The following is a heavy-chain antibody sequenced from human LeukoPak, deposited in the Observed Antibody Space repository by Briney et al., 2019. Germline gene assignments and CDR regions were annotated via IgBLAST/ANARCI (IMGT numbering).Heavy chain of an antibody. CDR1: GFTFSSYS. Sequence: KTGGSLRLSCAASGFTFSSYSMNWVRQAPGKGLEWVSSISSSSSYIYYADSVKGRFTISRDNAKNTLYLQMNSLRAEDTAVYYCARDDNYYDSSGCDYWGQGTLVTVSS. V-gene: IGHV3-21*01. D-gene: IGHD3-22*01. CDR3: ARDDNYYDSSGCDY. J-gene: IGHJ4*02. CDR2: ISSSSSYI.